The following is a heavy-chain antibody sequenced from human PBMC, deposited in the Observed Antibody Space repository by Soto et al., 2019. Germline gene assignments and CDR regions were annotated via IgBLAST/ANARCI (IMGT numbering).Heavy chain of an antibody. Sequence: SETLSLTCTVSGGSISSSSYYWGWIRQPPGKGLEWIGSIYYSGSTYYNPSLKSRVTISVDTSKNQFSLKLSSVTAADTAVYYCARHRAAMVTYWGQGTLITVSS. V-gene: IGHV4-39*01. J-gene: IGHJ4*02. CDR3: ARHRAAMVTY. CDR2: IYYSGST. D-gene: IGHD5-18*01. CDR1: GGSISSSSYY.